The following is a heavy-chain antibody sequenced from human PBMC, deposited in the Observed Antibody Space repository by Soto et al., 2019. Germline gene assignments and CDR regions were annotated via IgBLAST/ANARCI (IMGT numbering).Heavy chain of an antibody. CDR1: GYTFTGYY. D-gene: IGHD2-15*01. CDR3: ARDQRDIVVVVAGEFDY. V-gene: IGHV1-2*04. Sequence: GASVKVSCKAPGYTFTGYYMHWVRQAPGQGLEWMGWVNPNSGGTNYAQKFQGWVTMTRDTSISTAYMELSRLRSDDTAVYYCARDQRDIVVVVAGEFDYWGQGTLVTVSS. J-gene: IGHJ4*02. CDR2: VNPNSGGT.